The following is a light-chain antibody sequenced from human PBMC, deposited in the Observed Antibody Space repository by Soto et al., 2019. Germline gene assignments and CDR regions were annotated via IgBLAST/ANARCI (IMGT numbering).Light chain of an antibody. CDR3: QAWDSSTAR. J-gene: IGLJ1*01. CDR1: ELGDKY. Sequence: SYELTQPPSVSVSPGQTASITCSGDELGDKYVCWYQQKPGQSPVLVIYEDNKRTSGIPERFSGSNSGNTATLTISETQTMDEADYYCQAWDSSTARFGTGTKLTVL. V-gene: IGLV3-1*01. CDR2: EDN.